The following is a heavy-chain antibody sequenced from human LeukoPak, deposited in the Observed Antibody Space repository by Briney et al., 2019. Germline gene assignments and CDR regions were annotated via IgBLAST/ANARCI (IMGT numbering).Heavy chain of an antibody. CDR2: IYYSGST. V-gene: IGHV4-59*01. Sequence: PSETLSLTCTVSGGSISSYYWSWIRQPPGKGLEWIGYIYYSGSTNYNPSLKSRVTISVDTSKNQFSLKLSSVTAADTAVYYCARGGWYSSYWGQGTLVTVSS. D-gene: IGHD6-19*01. CDR3: ARGGWYSSY. J-gene: IGHJ4*02. CDR1: GGSISSYY.